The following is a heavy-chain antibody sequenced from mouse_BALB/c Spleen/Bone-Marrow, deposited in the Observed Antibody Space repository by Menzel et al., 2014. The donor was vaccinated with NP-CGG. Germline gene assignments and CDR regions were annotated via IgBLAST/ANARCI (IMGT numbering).Heavy chain of an antibody. Sequence: DVKLQESGPELVKPEASVKISCKTSGYTFTDYTMHWVRQSHGKSLEWIGSINPNSGGSSCNQKFKAKATLTIDKSSSTPYMELRSLTSEDSAVYYCARAVHFDYWGQGTTLTVSS. V-gene: IGHV1-22*01. CDR2: INPNSGGS. J-gene: IGHJ2*01. CDR3: ARAVHFDY. CDR1: GYTFTDYT.